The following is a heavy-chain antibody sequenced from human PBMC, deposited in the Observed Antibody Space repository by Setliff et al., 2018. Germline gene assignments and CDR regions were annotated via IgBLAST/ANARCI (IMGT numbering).Heavy chain of an antibody. D-gene: IGHD2-2*01. CDR3: ARGPCSSTSCYAAY. V-gene: IGHV4-34*01. J-gene: IGHJ4*02. CDR2: INHSGST. CDR1: GGSFSGYY. Sequence: SETLSLTCAVYGGSFSGYYWSWIRQPPGKGLERIGEINHSGSTNYNPSLKSRVTISVDTSKNQFSLKVNSVTAADTAVYYCARGPCSSTSCYAAYWGQGTLVTVSS.